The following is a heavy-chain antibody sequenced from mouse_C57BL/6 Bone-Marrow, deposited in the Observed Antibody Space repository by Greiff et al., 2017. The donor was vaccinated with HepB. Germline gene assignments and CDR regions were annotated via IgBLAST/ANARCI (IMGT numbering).Heavy chain of an antibody. D-gene: IGHD1-1*01. CDR3: TTGSLLLRYYFDY. CDR2: IDPENGDT. V-gene: IGHV14-4*01. J-gene: IGHJ2*01. Sequence: EVQRVESGAELVRPGASVKLSCTASGFNIKDDYMHWVKQRPEQGLEWIGWIDPENGDTEYASKFQGKATITADTSSNTAYLQLSSLTSEDTAVYYCTTGSLLLRYYFDYWGQGTTLTVSS. CDR1: GFNIKDDY.